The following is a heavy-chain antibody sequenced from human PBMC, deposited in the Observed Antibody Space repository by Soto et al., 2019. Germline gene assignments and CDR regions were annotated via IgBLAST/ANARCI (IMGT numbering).Heavy chain of an antibody. D-gene: IGHD3-22*01. CDR1: GFTFTSFG. CDR2: INSGGSVI. V-gene: IGHV3-48*04. J-gene: IGHJ4*02. Sequence: EVQLVESGGGLVQPGGSLRLSCAASGFTFTSFGMTWVRQAPGGGLEWVSHINSGGSVILYADSVKGRVTISRDNAKNSLYLEMNSLRADDTAVYFCARDEDGTYEFDYWGQGTLVTVSS. CDR3: ARDEDGTYEFDY.